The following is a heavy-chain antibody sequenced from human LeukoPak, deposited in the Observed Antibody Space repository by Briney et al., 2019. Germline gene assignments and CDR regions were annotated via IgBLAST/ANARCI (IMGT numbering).Heavy chain of an antibody. CDR2: ISAYNGNT. CDR3: AVGFYDYVWGSYPSRSRFDY. V-gene: IGHV1-18*01. CDR1: GYTFTSYG. Sequence: ASVKVSCKASGYTFTSYGISWVRQAPGQGLEWMGWISAYNGNTNYAQKLQGRVTMTTDTSTSTAYMELRSLRPDDTAVYYCAVGFYDYVWGSYPSRSRFDYWGQGTLVTVSS. D-gene: IGHD3-16*02. J-gene: IGHJ4*02.